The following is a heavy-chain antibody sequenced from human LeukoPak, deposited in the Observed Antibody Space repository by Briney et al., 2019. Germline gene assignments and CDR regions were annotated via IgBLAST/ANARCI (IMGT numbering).Heavy chain of an antibody. CDR2: INPDGTIA. Sequence: GGSLRLSCAASGFAFSSYWLHWVRQAPGEGLVWVSQINPDGTIATYADSVKGRFTISRDNSKNTLYLQINSLKAEDTAVYYCARGCSATRCPADSWGQGSLVTVSS. CDR1: GFAFSSYW. D-gene: IGHD2-15*01. V-gene: IGHV3-74*01. CDR3: ARGCSATRCPADS. J-gene: IGHJ4*02.